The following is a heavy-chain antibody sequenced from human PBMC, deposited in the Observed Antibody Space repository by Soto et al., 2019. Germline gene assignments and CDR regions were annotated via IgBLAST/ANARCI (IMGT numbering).Heavy chain of an antibody. V-gene: IGHV1-3*01. CDR3: ARGMDFGFSSSWYGAFDI. Sequence: ASVKVSCKASGYTFTSYAMHWVRQAPGQRHERMGWINAGNCNTKYSQKFQGRVTITRDTSASTAYMELSSLRSEDTAVYYCARGMDFGFSSSWYGAFDIWGQGTMVTVS. J-gene: IGHJ3*02. CDR2: INAGNCNT. CDR1: GYTFTSYA. D-gene: IGHD6-13*01.